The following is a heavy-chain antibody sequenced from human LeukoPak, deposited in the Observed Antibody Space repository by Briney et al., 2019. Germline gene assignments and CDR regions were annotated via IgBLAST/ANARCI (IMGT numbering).Heavy chain of an antibody. CDR1: GGSFSGYY. CDR3: ATVAAYYYGSGSSKRDIDV. V-gene: IGHV4-34*01. CDR2: INHSGST. Sequence: SETLSLTCAAYGGSFSGYYWSWIRQPPGKGLEWIGEINHSGSTNYNPSLKRRVTIAVDTSKNQFSLKLSPVPPADTAVYYCATVAAYYYGSGSSKRDIDVWGKGTTVTVSS. J-gene: IGHJ6*03. D-gene: IGHD3-10*01.